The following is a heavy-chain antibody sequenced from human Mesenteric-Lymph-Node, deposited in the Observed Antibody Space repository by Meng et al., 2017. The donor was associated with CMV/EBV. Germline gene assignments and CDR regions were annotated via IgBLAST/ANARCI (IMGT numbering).Heavy chain of an antibody. D-gene: IGHD2-2*01. CDR2: INPNSGGT. J-gene: IGHJ6*02. CDR3: ARARSLYCSSTSCSNYYYYYGMDV. V-gene: IGHV1-2*02. CDR1: GYIFTGYY. Sequence: ASVKVSCKPSGYIFTGYYMHWVRQAPGQGLEWMGWINPNSGGTNYAQKFQGRVTMTRDTSISTAYMELSRLRSDDTAVYYCARARSLYCSSTSCSNYYYYYGMDVWGQGTTVTVSS.